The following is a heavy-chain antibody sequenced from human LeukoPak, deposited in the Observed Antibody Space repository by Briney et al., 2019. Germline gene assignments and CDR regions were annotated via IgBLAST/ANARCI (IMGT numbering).Heavy chain of an antibody. CDR2: ISSSSSYI. CDR3: AKAAAGTEYYFEY. Sequence: PGGPLRLSCAASGFTFSSYTMNWVRQAPGKGLEWVSSISSSSSYIYYADSLKGRFTISRDNAKNTLYLQMDSLRAEDTAVYYCAKAAAGTEYYFEYWGQGTLVTVSS. J-gene: IGHJ4*02. V-gene: IGHV3-21*01. D-gene: IGHD6-13*01. CDR1: GFTFSSYT.